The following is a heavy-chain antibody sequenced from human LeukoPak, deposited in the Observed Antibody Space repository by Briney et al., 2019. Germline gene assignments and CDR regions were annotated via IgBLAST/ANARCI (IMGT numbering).Heavy chain of an antibody. CDR2: IRSKANTYAT. Sequence: GGSLRLSCVASGFTFSGSAMHWVRQASGKGLEWVGRIRSKANTYATAYAASVKGRFTISRDDSKNTAYLQMNSLKTEDTAVYYCTSMVRGVIDYWGQGTLVTVSS. CDR3: TSMVRGVIDY. CDR1: GFTFSGSA. D-gene: IGHD3-10*01. J-gene: IGHJ4*02. V-gene: IGHV3-73*01.